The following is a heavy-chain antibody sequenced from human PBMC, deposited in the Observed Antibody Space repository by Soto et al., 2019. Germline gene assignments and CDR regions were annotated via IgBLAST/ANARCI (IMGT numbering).Heavy chain of an antibody. V-gene: IGHV1-69*01. CDR2: VIPLFGTA. Sequence: QMQLIQSGAEVKKSGSSVKVTCKASGGTFSSDSISWVRQAPGEGLEWMGGVIPLFGTANYAQKFEGRVTITADESTSTSYMELSSLRSDDTAVYYCARVHMIVVVGERYDCKGLDVWGQGTAVTVSS. J-gene: IGHJ6*02. CDR1: GGTFSSDS. CDR3: ARVHMIVVVGERYDCKGLDV. D-gene: IGHD3-22*01.